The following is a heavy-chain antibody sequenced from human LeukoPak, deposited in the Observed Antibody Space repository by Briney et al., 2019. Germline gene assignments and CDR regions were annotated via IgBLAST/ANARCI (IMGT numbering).Heavy chain of an antibody. CDR2: IYHSGRT. V-gene: IGHV4-38-2*01. Sequence: PSETLSLTCAVSGYSISSGYYWGWIRQPPGKGLEWIGSIYHSGRTFYNPSLKSRVTISVDTSKNQFSLKLTSVTAADTAVYYCARLSQFGVLRFSYYMDVWGKGTTVTVSS. CDR1: GYSISSGYY. CDR3: ARLSQFGVLRFSYYMDV. D-gene: IGHD3-3*01. J-gene: IGHJ6*03.